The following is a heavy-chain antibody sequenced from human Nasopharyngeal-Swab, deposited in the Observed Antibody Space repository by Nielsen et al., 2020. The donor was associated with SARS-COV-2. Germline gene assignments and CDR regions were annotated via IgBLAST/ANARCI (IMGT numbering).Heavy chain of an antibody. CDR2: ISGSTT. CDR3: AKLPRNWNYGPFDY. CDR1: GFTFSSYA. Sequence: ETLSLTCAASGFTFSSYAMSWVRQAPGKGLECVSAISGSTTYYADSVKGRFTISRDNSKNTLYLQMNSLRAEDTAVYYCAKLPRNWNYGPFDYWGQGTLVTVSS. V-gene: IGHV3-23*01. J-gene: IGHJ4*02. D-gene: IGHD1-7*01.